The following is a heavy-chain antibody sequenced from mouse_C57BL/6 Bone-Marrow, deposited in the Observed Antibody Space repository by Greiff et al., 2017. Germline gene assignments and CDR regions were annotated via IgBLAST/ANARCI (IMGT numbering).Heavy chain of an antibody. J-gene: IGHJ3*01. CDR2: IYPRSGNT. D-gene: IGHD3-1*01. V-gene: IGHV1-81*01. CDR1: GYTFTSYG. CDR3: SSSGRFAY. Sequence: QVQLQQSGAELARPGASVKLSCKASGYTFTSYGISWVKQRTGQGLEWIGEIYPRSGNTYYNEKFKGKATLTADKSSSTAYMELRSLTSEDSAVCFCSSSGRFAYWGQGTLLTVSA.